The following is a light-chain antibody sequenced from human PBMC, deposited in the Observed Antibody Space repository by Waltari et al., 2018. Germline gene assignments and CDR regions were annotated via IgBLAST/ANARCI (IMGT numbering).Light chain of an antibody. CDR2: GNS. CDR3: QSYDSSLSGDV. V-gene: IGLV1-40*01. Sequence: QSVLRQPPSVSGAPGQRVTIPCIGTDSNLGVGYDVHWYQQFPGSAPKLLIFGNSNRPSGVPDRFSGSKSGNSASLAITGLQAEDEAEYYCQSYDSSLSGDVFGPGTKVTVL. CDR1: DSNLGVGYD. J-gene: IGLJ1*01.